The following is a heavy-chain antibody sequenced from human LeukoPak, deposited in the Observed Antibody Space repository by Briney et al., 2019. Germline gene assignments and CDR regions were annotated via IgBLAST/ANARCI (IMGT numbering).Heavy chain of an antibody. CDR3: ARWADILTGFALGGLRDAFDI. V-gene: IGHV1-69*06. Sequence: ASVKVSCKASGGTSSSYAISWVRQAPGQGLEWMGGIIPIFGTANYAQKFQGRVTITADKSTSTAYMELSSLRSEDTAVYYCARWADILTGFALGGLRDAFDIWGQGTMVTVSS. D-gene: IGHD3-9*01. CDR1: GGTSSSYA. CDR2: IIPIFGTA. J-gene: IGHJ3*02.